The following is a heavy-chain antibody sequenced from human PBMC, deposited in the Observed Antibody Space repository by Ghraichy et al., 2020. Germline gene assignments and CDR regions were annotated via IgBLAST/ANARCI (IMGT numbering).Heavy chain of an antibody. J-gene: IGHJ4*02. Sequence: SETLSLTCTVSGDSMDNYYWSWIRQSPGKGLEWIGNSYHSGNTKYNPSLKSRVSFSIDTSRNQFSLKMSLLTTAATAVYYCARAVFDSRSTDYWGQGTLVTVSS. CDR1: GDSMDNYY. D-gene: IGHD3-9*01. CDR3: ARAVFDSRSTDY. CDR2: SYHSGNT. V-gene: IGHV4-59*01.